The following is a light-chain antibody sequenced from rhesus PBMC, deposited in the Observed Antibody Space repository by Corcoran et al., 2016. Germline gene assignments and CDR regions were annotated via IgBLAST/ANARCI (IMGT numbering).Light chain of an antibody. J-gene: IGKJ1*01. CDR2: YAS. CDR1: QGISSW. Sequence: DIQMTQSPSSLSASVGDKVTIIFHASQGISSWLAWYQQKPGKAPKPLIYYASSLQSGVPSRFSGSGSGTDYTLTINSLLPEDFATYYGQQYDDLPRTFGQGAKVEIK. CDR3: QQYDDLPRT. V-gene: IGKV1-19*01.